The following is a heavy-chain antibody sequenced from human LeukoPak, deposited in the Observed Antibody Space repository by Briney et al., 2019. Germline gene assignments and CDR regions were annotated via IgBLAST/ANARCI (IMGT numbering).Heavy chain of an antibody. Sequence: SETLSLTCTVSGGSVSSGSYYWDWLRQPPGKGLGWIGYIYYSGSTNYTPSLKSRVTISVDTSKNQFSLKMSSVTAADTAVYYCARVLAAAGWFDPWGQGTLVTVSS. CDR1: GGSVSSGSYY. D-gene: IGHD6-13*01. CDR2: IYYSGST. CDR3: ARVLAAAGWFDP. V-gene: IGHV4-61*01. J-gene: IGHJ5*02.